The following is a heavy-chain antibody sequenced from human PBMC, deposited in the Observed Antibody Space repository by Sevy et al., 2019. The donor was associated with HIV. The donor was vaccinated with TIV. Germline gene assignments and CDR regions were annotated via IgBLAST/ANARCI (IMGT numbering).Heavy chain of an antibody. Sequence: GGSLRLSCAASGFTFISYGMHWVRQVPGKGLEWVAVISDDGSKKYHADSVKGRFTISRDNSKNTLYVQMNSLRTEDTAVYYCAKEVRGGSGWSFDYWGQGTLVTVSS. J-gene: IGHJ4*02. CDR3: AKEVRGGSGWSFDY. CDR1: GFTFISYG. CDR2: ISDDGSKK. V-gene: IGHV3-30*18. D-gene: IGHD6-19*01.